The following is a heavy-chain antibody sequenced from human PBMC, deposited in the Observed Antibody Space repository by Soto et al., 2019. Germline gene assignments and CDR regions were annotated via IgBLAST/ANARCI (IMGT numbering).Heavy chain of an antibody. V-gene: IGHV3-74*01. CDR2: INDDGIST. D-gene: IGHD1-1*01. J-gene: IGHJ4*02. Sequence: GGSLRLSCAASGFTFSMYWMHWVRQVPGKGPEWVSRINDDGISTNYADSVKGRFTISRDNAKNTLYLQMNALRVEDTAVYYCTRGPRSTSTGTGAFWGQGTLVTVAS. CDR3: TRGPRSTSTGTGAF. CDR1: GFTFSMYW.